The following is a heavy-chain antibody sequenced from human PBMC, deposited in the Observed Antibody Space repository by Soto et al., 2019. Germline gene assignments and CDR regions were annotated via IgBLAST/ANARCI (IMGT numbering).Heavy chain of an antibody. V-gene: IGHV3-21*01. Sequence: EVQLVESGGGLVKPGGSLRLSCAASGFTFSSYTMNWVRQAPGKGLEWVSSISSTSRYIYYADSVKGRFTISRDNAKNSLDLQVISLRAEDTAVYYWARDQREVVADDYGMDVWGQGTTVTVSS. CDR3: ARDQREVVADDYGMDV. CDR2: ISSTSRYI. D-gene: IGHD2-15*01. J-gene: IGHJ6*02. CDR1: GFTFSSYT.